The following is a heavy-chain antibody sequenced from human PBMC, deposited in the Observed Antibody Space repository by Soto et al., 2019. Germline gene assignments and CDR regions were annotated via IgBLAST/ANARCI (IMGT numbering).Heavy chain of an antibody. Sequence: QVQLQESGPRLVKPSETLSLTCTVSGGSLNNYYWSWIRQPAGKGLEWIGRIYTVGSTNYNPSLKSRVTTSSDTSKNQSSLRLTSVTAADTAVYYCARSHLTHSYAQFDSWGQGSLVTVSS. D-gene: IGHD3-16*01. CDR1: GGSLNNYY. CDR2: IYTVGST. J-gene: IGHJ4*02. V-gene: IGHV4-4*07. CDR3: ARSHLTHSYAQFDS.